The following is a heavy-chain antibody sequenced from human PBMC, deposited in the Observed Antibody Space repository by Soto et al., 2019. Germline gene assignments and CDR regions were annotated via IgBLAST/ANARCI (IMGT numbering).Heavy chain of an antibody. Sequence: GASVKVSCKASGGTFSSYAISWVRQAPGQGLEWMGGIIPIFGTANYAQKFQGRVTITADESTSTAYMELSSLRSEDTAVYYCASRSTVTTVYYYYGMDVWGQGTTVTVSS. CDR3: ASRSTVTTVYYYYGMDV. V-gene: IGHV1-69*13. CDR2: IIPIFGTA. CDR1: GGTFSSYA. J-gene: IGHJ6*02. D-gene: IGHD4-4*01.